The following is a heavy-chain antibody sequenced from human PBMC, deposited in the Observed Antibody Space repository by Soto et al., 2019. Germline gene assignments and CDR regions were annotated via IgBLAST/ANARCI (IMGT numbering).Heavy chain of an antibody. CDR1: GGTFSSYA. CDR2: IIPIFGTA. D-gene: IGHD3-22*01. Sequence: SVKVSCKASGGTFSSYAISWVRQAPGQGLEWVGGIIPIFGTANYAQKFQGRVTITADKSTSTAYMELSSLRSEDTAVYYCANSAQGDSSGYGSYYYYGMDVWGQGTTVTVSS. V-gene: IGHV1-69*06. J-gene: IGHJ6*02. CDR3: ANSAQGDSSGYGSYYYYGMDV.